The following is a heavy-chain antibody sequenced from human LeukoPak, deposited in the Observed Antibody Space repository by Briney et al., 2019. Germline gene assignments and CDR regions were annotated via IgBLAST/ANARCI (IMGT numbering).Heavy chain of an antibody. CDR2: IYHSGST. J-gene: IGHJ4*02. D-gene: IGHD5-12*01. CDR1: GGSISSGGYY. CDR3: AGGTIATMLPHDF. Sequence: SETLSLTCTVSGGSISSGGYYWSWIRQPPGTGLEWIGYIYHSGSTYYNPSLKSRVTISLDRSKNQFSLKLNSVTVADTAVYYCAGGTIATMLPHDFWGQGTLVTVSS. V-gene: IGHV4-30-2*01.